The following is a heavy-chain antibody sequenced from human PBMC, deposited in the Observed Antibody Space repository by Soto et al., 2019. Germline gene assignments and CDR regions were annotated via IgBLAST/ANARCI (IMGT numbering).Heavy chain of an antibody. Sequence: KIPQASVKVSCKASGYTFTDYGINWVRQATGQGLEWMGWMNPKSGDTVYAQKFQGRVSMTRATSISTAYMELSSLRSEDTAVYYCARGLPLAADYWGQGTLVTVSS. CDR2: MNPKSGDT. CDR1: GYTFTDYG. J-gene: IGHJ4*02. CDR3: ARGLPLAADY. V-gene: IGHV1-8*01.